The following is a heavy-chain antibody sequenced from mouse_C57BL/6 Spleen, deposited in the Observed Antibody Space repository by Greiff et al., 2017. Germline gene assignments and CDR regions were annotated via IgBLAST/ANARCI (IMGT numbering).Heavy chain of an antibody. J-gene: IGHJ4*01. D-gene: IGHD3-2*02. CDR3: ARVQTAQATYAMDY. CDR2: INYDGSST. CDR1: GFTFSDYY. V-gene: IGHV5-16*01. Sequence: EVKLVESEGGLVQPGSSMKLSCTASGFTFSDYYMAWVRQVPEKGLEWVANINYDGSSTYYLDSLKSRFIISRDNAKNILYLQMSSLKSEDTATYYCARVQTAQATYAMDYWGQGTLVTVSS.